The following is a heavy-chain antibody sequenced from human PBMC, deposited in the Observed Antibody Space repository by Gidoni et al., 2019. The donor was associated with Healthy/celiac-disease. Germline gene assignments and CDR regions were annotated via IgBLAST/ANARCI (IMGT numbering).Heavy chain of an antibody. Sequence: QLQLQESGSGLVKPSQTLSLTCAVSGGSISSGGYSWSWIRQPPGKGLELTGYIHHSGSTYYNPSLKSRVTISVDRSKNQFSLKLSSVTAADTAVYYCARVGAIVNWFDPWGQGTLVTVSS. CDR1: GGSISSGGYS. D-gene: IGHD1-26*01. J-gene: IGHJ5*02. CDR2: IHHSGST. V-gene: IGHV4-30-2*01. CDR3: ARVGAIVNWFDP.